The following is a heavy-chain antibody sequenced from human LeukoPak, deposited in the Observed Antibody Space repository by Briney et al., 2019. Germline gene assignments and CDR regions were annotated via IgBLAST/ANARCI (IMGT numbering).Heavy chain of an antibody. CDR3: ARRLVTAGITDFFDS. D-gene: IGHD2-2*01. CDR2: ISPAGDST. CDR1: GFTFSDYS. J-gene: IGHJ4*02. Sequence: GGSLRLSCTASGFTFSDYSMSWVRQAPGTGLEWVSAISPAGDSTTDADSVKGRFTISRDNSKSTLYLQMNGLTAEDTALYYCARRLVTAGITDFFDSWGQGTLVSVSS. V-gene: IGHV3-23*01.